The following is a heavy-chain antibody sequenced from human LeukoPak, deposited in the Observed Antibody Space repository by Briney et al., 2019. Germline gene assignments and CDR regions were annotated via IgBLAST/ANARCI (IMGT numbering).Heavy chain of an antibody. CDR2: ISGSGGST. V-gene: IGHV3-23*01. CDR3: ARALPNYYDSSGLIDY. D-gene: IGHD3-22*01. J-gene: IGHJ4*02. CDR1: GFTFSSYA. Sequence: PGGSLRLSCAASGFTFSSYAMSWVRQAPGKGLEWVSAISGSGGSTYYADSVKGRFTISRDNSKNTLYLQMNSLRAEDTAVYYCARALPNYYDSSGLIDYWGQGTLVTVSS.